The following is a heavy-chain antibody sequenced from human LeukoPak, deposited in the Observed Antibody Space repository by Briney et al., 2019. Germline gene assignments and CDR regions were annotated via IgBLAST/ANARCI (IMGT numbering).Heavy chain of an antibody. D-gene: IGHD6-13*01. V-gene: IGHV1-18*04. CDR1: GHTFTGYY. J-gene: IGHJ6*03. CDR2: ISAYNGNT. Sequence: EASVKVSCKASGHTFTGYYMHWVRQAPGQGLEWMGWISAYNGNTNYAQKLQGRVTMTTDTSTSTAYMELRSLRSDDTAVYFCARVGGSSWYGRDYYYYMDVWGKGTTVTISS. CDR3: ARVGGSSWYGRDYYYYMDV.